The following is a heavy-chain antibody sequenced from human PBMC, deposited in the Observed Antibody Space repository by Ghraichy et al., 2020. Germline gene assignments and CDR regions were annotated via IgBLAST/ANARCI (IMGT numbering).Heavy chain of an antibody. J-gene: IGHJ3*02. CDR2: IYYSGST. Sequence: SETLSLTCTVSGGSISSSSYYWGWIRQPPGKGLEWIGSIYYSGSTYYNPSLKSRVTISVDTSKNQFSLKLSSVTDADTAVYYCARHWGSSSPAAFDIWGQGTMVTVSS. CDR1: GGSISSSSYY. CDR3: ARHWGSSSPAAFDI. V-gene: IGHV4-39*01. D-gene: IGHD6-6*01.